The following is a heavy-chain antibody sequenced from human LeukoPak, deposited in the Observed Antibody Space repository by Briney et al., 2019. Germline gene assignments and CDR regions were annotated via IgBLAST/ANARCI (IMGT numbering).Heavy chain of an antibody. D-gene: IGHD1-26*01. CDR1: GGSISNYC. J-gene: IGHJ6*02. CDR2: IYYSGST. V-gene: IGHV4-59*01. CDR3: ARDRSGSHRPYYYGMDV. Sequence: SETLSLTCTVSGGSISNYCWSWIRQPPGKGLEWIGYIYYSGSTSYNPSLKSRVTISLDTSKNQFSLKLSSVTAADTAVYYCARDRSGSHRPYYYGMDVWGQGTTVTISS.